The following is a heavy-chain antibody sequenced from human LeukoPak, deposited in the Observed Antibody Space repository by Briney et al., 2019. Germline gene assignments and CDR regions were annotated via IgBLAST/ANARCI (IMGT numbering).Heavy chain of an antibody. D-gene: IGHD5-18*01. Sequence: GGSLRLSCAASGFTFYNYAMSWVRQAPGKGLEWVSAISGSGGTTHYADSVKGRFTISRDNSKNTLYLQMNSLRAEDTAVYYCAKGVQLWTYYFDYWGQGTLVTVSS. CDR2: ISGSGGTT. V-gene: IGHV3-23*01. CDR3: AKGVQLWTYYFDY. CDR1: GFTFYNYA. J-gene: IGHJ4*02.